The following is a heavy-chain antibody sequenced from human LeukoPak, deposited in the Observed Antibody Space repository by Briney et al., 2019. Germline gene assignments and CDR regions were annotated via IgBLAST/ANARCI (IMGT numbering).Heavy chain of an antibody. Sequence: GASVKVSCKASGYTFTSYDINWVRQATGQGLAWMGWMNPNSGNTGYAQKFQGRVTMTRNASISTAYMELSSLRSEDTAVYYCARTPVLSSRMDVWGQGTTVTVSS. CDR3: ARTPVLSSRMDV. J-gene: IGHJ6*02. CDR2: MNPNSGNT. CDR1: GYTFTSYD. D-gene: IGHD2-2*01. V-gene: IGHV1-8*01.